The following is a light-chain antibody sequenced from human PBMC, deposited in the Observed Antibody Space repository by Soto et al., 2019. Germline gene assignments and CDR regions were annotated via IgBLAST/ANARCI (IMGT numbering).Light chain of an antibody. Sequence: GDRVTITCRASQSISSYLNWYQQKPGKAPKLLIYDVSALKRGVPPRFSGSGSGTEFTLTISSLQPDDFATYYCQQYDSFSVTFGQGTKVDI. CDR2: DVS. J-gene: IGKJ1*01. CDR3: QQYDSFSVT. CDR1: QSISSY. V-gene: IGKV1-5*01.